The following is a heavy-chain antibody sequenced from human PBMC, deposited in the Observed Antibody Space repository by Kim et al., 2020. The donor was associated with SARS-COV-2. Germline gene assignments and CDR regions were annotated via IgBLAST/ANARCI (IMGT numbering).Heavy chain of an antibody. CDR3: ARPFDP. Sequence: YYSGGTYYTPSLKSRFTISIDTSKNQFSLKLSSVTAADTAVYYCARPFDPWGQGTLVTVSS. V-gene: IGHV4-39*01. CDR2: YYSGGT. J-gene: IGHJ5*02.